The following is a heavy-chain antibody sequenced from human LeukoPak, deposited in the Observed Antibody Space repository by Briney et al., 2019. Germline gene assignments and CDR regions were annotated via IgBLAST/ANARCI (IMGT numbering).Heavy chain of an antibody. CDR2: INSDGSIT. CDR1: GFTFSSYW. CDR3: ARVRATFSPHFDN. V-gene: IGHV3-74*01. D-gene: IGHD5-12*01. J-gene: IGHJ4*02. Sequence: QPGGSLRLSCAASGFTFSSYWMHWVRQAPGKGLMWVSRINSDGSITNYADSVKARFTISRDNAKNTLYLQMNSLRDEDTAVYYCARVRATFSPHFDNWGQGTLVTVSS.